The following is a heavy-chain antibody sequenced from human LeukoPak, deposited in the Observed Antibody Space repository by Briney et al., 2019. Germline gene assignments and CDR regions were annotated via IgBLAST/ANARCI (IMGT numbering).Heavy chain of an antibody. Sequence: GASVKVSCKASGGTFSSYAISWVRQAPGQGLGWMGRIIPILGIANYAQKFQGRVTITADKSTSTAYMELSSLRSEDTAVYYCARTPYSSSSDYFDYWGQGTLVTVSS. CDR2: IIPILGIA. CDR1: GGTFSSYA. V-gene: IGHV1-69*04. J-gene: IGHJ4*02. D-gene: IGHD6-6*01. CDR3: ARTPYSSSSDYFDY.